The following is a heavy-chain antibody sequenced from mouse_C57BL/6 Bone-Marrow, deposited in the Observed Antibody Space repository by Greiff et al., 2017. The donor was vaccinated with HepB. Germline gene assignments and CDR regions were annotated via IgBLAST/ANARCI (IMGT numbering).Heavy chain of an antibody. D-gene: IGHD2-4*01. Sequence: VQLQQSGGDLVKPGGSLKLSCAASGFTFSSYGMSWVRQTPDKRLEWVATISSGGSYNYYPDSVKGRFTISRDNAKNTLYLQMSSLKSEDTAMYYCARPYYDSWGQGTSVTVSS. J-gene: IGHJ4*01. CDR3: ARPYYDS. V-gene: IGHV5-6*01. CDR1: GFTFSSYG. CDR2: ISSGGSYN.